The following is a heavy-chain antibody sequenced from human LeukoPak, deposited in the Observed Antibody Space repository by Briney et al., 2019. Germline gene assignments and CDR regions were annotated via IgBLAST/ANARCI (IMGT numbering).Heavy chain of an antibody. CDR2: IRADGTKT. CDR1: GFTFRNYG. Sequence: GGSLRLSCTASGFTFRNYGMHWVRQAPGKGLDWVAFIRADGTKTYHSDSVKGRFTLSSDSSRNTLYLQMNSLGPKDTAVYYCAREYSSSVGRAFDVWGQGTMVTVSS. J-gene: IGHJ3*01. V-gene: IGHV3-30*02. CDR3: AREYSSSVGRAFDV. D-gene: IGHD6-13*01.